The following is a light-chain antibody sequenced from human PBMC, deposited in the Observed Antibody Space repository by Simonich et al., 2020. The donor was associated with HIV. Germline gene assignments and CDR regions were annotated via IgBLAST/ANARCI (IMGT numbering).Light chain of an antibody. CDR1: QSISTY. V-gene: IGKV1-39*01. CDR3: QQSFSTPFT. Sequence: DIQMTQSPSSLSASVRDRVTITCRASQSISTYLNWYQQKPGKAPKLLIYAASSLQSGVPSRFSGIGSGTDSILTISSLQPEDFATYYCQQSFSTPFTFGPGTKVDIK. CDR2: AAS. J-gene: IGKJ3*01.